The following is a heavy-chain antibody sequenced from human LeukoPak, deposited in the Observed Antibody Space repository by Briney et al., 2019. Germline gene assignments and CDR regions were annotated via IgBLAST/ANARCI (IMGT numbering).Heavy chain of an antibody. V-gene: IGHV3-48*04. CDR3: ARGAAMVVDETNWFDP. Sequence: GGSLRLSCAASGFAFSSYSMNWVRQAPGKGLEWVSYISSSSSTIYYADSVKGRFTISRDNAKNSLYLQMNSLRAEDTAVYYCARGAAMVVDETNWFDPWGQGTLVTVSS. D-gene: IGHD2-15*01. CDR1: GFAFSSYS. CDR2: ISSSSSTI. J-gene: IGHJ5*02.